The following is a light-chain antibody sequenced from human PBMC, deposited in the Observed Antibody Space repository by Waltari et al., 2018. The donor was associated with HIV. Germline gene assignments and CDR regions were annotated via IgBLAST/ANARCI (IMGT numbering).Light chain of an antibody. CDR2: DAS. V-gene: IGKV1-39*01. J-gene: IGKJ5*01. Sequence: DIQMTQSPSSLSASVGDRVTITCRASQSISNYLNWYQQKPGKAPKLLIYDASSLQSGVPSRFSGSGSGTDFTLTISSLQPEDFATYYCQQSYSTLSITFGQGTRLEIK. CDR3: QQSYSTLSIT. CDR1: QSISNY.